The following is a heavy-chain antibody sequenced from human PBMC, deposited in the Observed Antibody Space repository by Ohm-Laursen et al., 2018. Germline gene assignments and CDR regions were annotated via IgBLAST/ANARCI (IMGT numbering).Heavy chain of an antibody. D-gene: IGHD5-12*01. Sequence: LSLTCAASGFTFSGSAMHWVRQASGKGLEWVGRIRSKANSYATAYAASVKGRFTISRDDSKNTAYLQMNSLKTEDTAVYYCTRHDVVARDYWGQGTLVTVSS. CDR3: TRHDVVARDY. CDR1: GFTFSGSA. V-gene: IGHV3-73*01. CDR2: IRSKANSYAT. J-gene: IGHJ4*02.